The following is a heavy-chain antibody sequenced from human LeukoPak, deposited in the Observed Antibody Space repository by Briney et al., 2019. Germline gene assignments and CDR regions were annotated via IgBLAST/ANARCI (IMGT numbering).Heavy chain of an antibody. CDR1: GFTFTGSA. V-gene: IGHV3-73*01. CDR2: IRSSSHSDAT. Sequence: GGSLRLSCAASGFTFTGSAMHWVRQASGKGLEWVGRIRSSSHSDATAYAESGKGRFTISRDDSKKTAHLQMNSLKTEDTAVYYCARGGVCSGGNCYYYFDYWGQGTLVTVSS. CDR3: ARGGVCSGGNCYYYFDY. D-gene: IGHD2-15*01. J-gene: IGHJ4*02.